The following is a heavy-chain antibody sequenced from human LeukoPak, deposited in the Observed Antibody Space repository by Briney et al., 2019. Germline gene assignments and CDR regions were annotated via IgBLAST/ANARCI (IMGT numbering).Heavy chain of an antibody. CDR1: GGSISSYY. J-gene: IGHJ3*02. Sequence: PSETLSLTCTVPGGSISSYYWSWIRQPPGKGLEWIGYIYYSGSTNCNPSVKSRVAMSVDTSKKQFSLKLSSLTAADTAVYYCAREGPDYGDYQGIWGQGTMVTVSS. CDR3: AREGPDYGDYQGI. D-gene: IGHD4-17*01. V-gene: IGHV4-59*01. CDR2: IYYSGST.